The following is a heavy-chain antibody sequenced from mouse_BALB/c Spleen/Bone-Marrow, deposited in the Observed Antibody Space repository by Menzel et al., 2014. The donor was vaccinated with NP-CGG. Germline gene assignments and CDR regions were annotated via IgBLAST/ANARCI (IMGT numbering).Heavy chain of an antibody. J-gene: IGHJ3*01. V-gene: IGHV1-4*02. CDR2: INPSSGYT. Sequence: VKLVESAAELARPGASVKMSRKASGYTFXSYTMHWVKQRPGQGLEWIGYINPSSGYTEYNQKFKDKTTLTADKSSSTAYMQLSSLTSEDSAVYYCAREFRGWGQGTLVTVSA. CDR1: GYTFXSYT. CDR3: AREFRG.